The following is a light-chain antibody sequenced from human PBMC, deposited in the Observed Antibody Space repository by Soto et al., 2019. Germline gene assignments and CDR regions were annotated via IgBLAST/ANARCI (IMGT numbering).Light chain of an antibody. Sequence: QSALTQPASVSGSPGQSITISCTGTSSDVGGYNSVSWYQQYPGKAPKLMICEVSNRPSGVSNRFSGSKSGNTASLTISGLQAEDEADYYCSSYTTSSSWVFGGGTKLTVL. CDR2: EVS. J-gene: IGLJ3*02. V-gene: IGLV2-14*01. CDR1: SSDVGGYNS. CDR3: SSYTTSSSWV.